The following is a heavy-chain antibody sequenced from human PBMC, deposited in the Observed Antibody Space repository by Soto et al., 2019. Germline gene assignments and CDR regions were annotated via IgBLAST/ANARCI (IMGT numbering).Heavy chain of an antibody. CDR2: ISGGGGNT. CDR1: GFTFSNYA. D-gene: IGHD2-21*02. V-gene: IGHV3-23*01. CDR3: AKVVTHYGYFDL. J-gene: IGHJ2*01. Sequence: GGSLRLSCAASGFTFSNYAMGWVRQAPGKGLDWVSAISGGGGNTYDADSVKGRFTISRDNSKNTLYLQMSRLRVEDTAVYYCAKVVTHYGYFDLWGRGTLVTVSS.